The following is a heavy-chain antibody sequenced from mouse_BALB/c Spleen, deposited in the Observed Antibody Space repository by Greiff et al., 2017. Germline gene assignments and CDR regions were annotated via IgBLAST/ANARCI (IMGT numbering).Heavy chain of an antibody. Sequence: VQLQQSGAELVRSGASVKLSCTASGFNIKDYYMHWVKQRPEQGLEWIGWIDPENGDTEYAPKFQGKATMTADTSSNTAYLQLSSLTSEDTAVYYCNYDEGYAMDYWGQGTSVTVSS. CDR2: IDPENGDT. V-gene: IGHV14-4*02. CDR1: GFNIKDYY. CDR3: NYDEGYAMDY. J-gene: IGHJ4*01. D-gene: IGHD2-12*01.